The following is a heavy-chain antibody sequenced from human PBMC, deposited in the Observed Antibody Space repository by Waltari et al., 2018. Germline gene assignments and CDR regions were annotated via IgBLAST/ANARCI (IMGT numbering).Heavy chain of an antibody. Sequence: QVQLQQWGAGLLKPSETLSLTCAVYGGSFSGYYWSWIRQPPGKGLEWIGEINHSGSTNYNPSLKSRVTISVDTSKNQFSLKLSSVTAADTAVYYCATLDYFGAFDIWGQGTMVTVSS. CDR1: GGSFSGYY. D-gene: IGHD4-17*01. V-gene: IGHV4-34*01. J-gene: IGHJ3*02. CDR3: ATLDYFGAFDI. CDR2: INHSGST.